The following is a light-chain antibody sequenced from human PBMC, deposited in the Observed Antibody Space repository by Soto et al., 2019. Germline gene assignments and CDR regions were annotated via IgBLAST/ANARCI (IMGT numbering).Light chain of an antibody. CDR2: DTS. J-gene: IGKJ4*01. V-gene: IGKV3-11*01. Sequence: EILMTQSPASLSVSAGERATLSCRASQSVDSFLTWYQQKPGRAPRLLIYDTSTWATGIPARFSGSGSGTEFTLTISRLEPEDFAAYYCQQRANLPLTFGGGTKVEIK. CDR3: QQRANLPLT. CDR1: QSVDSF.